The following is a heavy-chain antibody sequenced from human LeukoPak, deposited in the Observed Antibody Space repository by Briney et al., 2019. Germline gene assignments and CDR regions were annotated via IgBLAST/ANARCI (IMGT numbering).Heavy chain of an antibody. CDR3: ARFLWSGYYADY. Sequence: GGSLRLSCAASGSTFSTYWMHWVRQAPGKGLVWVSRINSDGSSTSYADSVKGRFTISRDNAKNTLYLQMNSLRAEDTAVYYCARFLWSGYYADYWGQGTLVTVSS. CDR1: GSTFSTYW. J-gene: IGHJ4*02. CDR2: INSDGSST. D-gene: IGHD3-3*01. V-gene: IGHV3-74*01.